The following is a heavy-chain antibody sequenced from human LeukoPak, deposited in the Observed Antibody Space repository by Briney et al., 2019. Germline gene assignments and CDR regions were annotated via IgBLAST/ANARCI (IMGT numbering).Heavy chain of an antibody. Sequence: GGSLRLSCAASEFSFSNYAMSWVRHAPGKGLEWVSAISSGGGTTYYADSVKGRFTISRDNSTNTLYLQMNSMRAEDTAVYYCAKSSSDFWSGSDYWGQGTLVTVSS. CDR1: EFSFSNYA. CDR3: AKSSSDFWSGSDY. J-gene: IGHJ4*02. D-gene: IGHD3-3*01. V-gene: IGHV3-23*01. CDR2: ISSGGGTT.